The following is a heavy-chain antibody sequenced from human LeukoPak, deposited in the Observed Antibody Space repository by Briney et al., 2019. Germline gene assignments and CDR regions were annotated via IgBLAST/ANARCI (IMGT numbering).Heavy chain of an antibody. CDR1: GFTFSSYA. D-gene: IGHD3-16*01. V-gene: IGHV3-48*01. CDR2: ISSSGSSK. Sequence: PGGSLRLSCAASGFTFSSYAMNWVRQAPGKGLEWVAYISSSGSSKYYGDSVKGRFTISRDNGKNSLYLQMNSLRAEDTAVYYCARDPGGDYVDYWGQGTPVTVSS. J-gene: IGHJ4*02. CDR3: ARDPGGDYVDY.